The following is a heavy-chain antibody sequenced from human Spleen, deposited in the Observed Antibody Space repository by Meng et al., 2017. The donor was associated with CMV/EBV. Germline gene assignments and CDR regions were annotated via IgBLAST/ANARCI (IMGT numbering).Heavy chain of an antibody. CDR2: ISATSTYI. V-gene: IGHV3-21*06. D-gene: IGHD1-20*01. Sequence: ETLSLTCTVSGGSVSSGSYYMSWIRQAPGKGLEWVSSISATSTYIYYADSVKGRFTISRDNAKNSLYLQMNSLRAEDTAVYYCARVRYNWNPFDCWGQGTLVTVSS. CDR1: GGSVSSGSYY. CDR3: ARVRYNWNPFDC. J-gene: IGHJ4*02.